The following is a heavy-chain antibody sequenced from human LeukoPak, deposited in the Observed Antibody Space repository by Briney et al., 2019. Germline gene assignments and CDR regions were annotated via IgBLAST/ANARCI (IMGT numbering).Heavy chain of an antibody. J-gene: IGHJ4*02. D-gene: IGHD5-18*01. CDR3: ARAGRGYSFGSDY. CDR2: IYPGDSET. V-gene: IGHV5-51*01. Sequence: GESLKISCKGSGYSFPTYWIGWVRQVPGKGLEWMGIIYPGDSETRYSPSFQGQVTISADKSINTAYVQWSSLKASDTAMYYCARAGRGYSFGSDYWGQGTLVTVSS. CDR1: GYSFPTYW.